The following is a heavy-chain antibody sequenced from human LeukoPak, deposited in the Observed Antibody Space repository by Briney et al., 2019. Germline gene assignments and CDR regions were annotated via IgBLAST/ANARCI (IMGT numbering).Heavy chain of an antibody. CDR1: GYTFTGYY. CDR2: INPNSGGT. Sequence: GASVKVSCKASGYTFTGYYMHWVRQAPGQGLEWMGWINPNSGGTNYAQKFQGRVTMTRDTSISTAYMELSRPRSDDTAVYYCARSPALLWFGELHPYYFDYWGQGTLVTVSS. D-gene: IGHD3-10*01. J-gene: IGHJ4*02. V-gene: IGHV1-2*02. CDR3: ARSPALLWFGELHPYYFDY.